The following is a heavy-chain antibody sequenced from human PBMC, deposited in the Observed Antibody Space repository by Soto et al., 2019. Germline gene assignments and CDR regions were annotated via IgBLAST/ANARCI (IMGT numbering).Heavy chain of an antibody. D-gene: IGHD2-15*01. J-gene: IGHJ4*02. Sequence: PGESLKISCKGSGYSFTSHWIGWVRQMPGKGLEWMGMMSPGDSHTRYSPSFQGQVTMSADKSISTAYLEWSSLKASDTAMYYCGRSYCGGDSCYHRHFDSWGQGTLVTVLL. V-gene: IGHV5-51*01. CDR2: MSPGDSHT. CDR3: GRSYCGGDSCYHRHFDS. CDR1: GYSFTSHW.